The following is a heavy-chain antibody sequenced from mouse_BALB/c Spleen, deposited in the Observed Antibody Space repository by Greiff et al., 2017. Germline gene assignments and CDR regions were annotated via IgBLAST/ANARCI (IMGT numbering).Heavy chain of an antibody. J-gene: IGHJ3*01. V-gene: IGHV1S81*02. CDR1: GYTFTSYY. CDR2: INPSNGGT. Sequence: QVHVKQSGAELVKPGASVKLSCKASGYTFTSYYMYWVKQRPGQGLEWIGEINPSNGGTNFNEKFKSKATLTVDKSSSTAYMQLSSLTSEDSAVYYCTRYDGYYVGAYWAKGLWSLSLQ. CDR3: TRYDGYYVGAY. D-gene: IGHD2-3*01.